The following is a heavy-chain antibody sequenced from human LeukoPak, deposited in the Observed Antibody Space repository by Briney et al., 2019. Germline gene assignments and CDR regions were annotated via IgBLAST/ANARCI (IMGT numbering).Heavy chain of an antibody. D-gene: IGHD4-17*01. Sequence: PSETLSLTCTVSGGSISSYYWSWIRQPPGKGLEWIGYIYYSGSTNYNPSLKSRVTISVDTSKNQFSLKLSSVTAADTAVYYCARGRVDGAFDYWGQGTLVTVSS. CDR2: IYYSGST. CDR1: GGSISSYY. CDR3: ARGRVDGAFDY. J-gene: IGHJ4*02. V-gene: IGHV4-59*01.